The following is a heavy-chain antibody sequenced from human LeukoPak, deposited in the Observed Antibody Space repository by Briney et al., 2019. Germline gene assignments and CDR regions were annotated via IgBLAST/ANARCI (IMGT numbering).Heavy chain of an antibody. Sequence: GASLRLSCAASGFTFSSYAMNWVRQAPGQGLEWVSYISSSASTIYYADSVKGRFTISRDNAKNSLYLQMNSLRAEDTAVYYCARDAYDYGMDVWGQGTTVTVS. D-gene: IGHD3-16*01. J-gene: IGHJ6*02. V-gene: IGHV3-48*03. CDR1: GFTFSSYA. CDR2: ISSSASTI. CDR3: ARDAYDYGMDV.